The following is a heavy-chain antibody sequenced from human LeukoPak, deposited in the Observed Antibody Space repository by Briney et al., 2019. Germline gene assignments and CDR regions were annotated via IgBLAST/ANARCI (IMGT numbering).Heavy chain of an antibody. CDR1: GWSFSGYY. V-gene: IGHV4-34*01. CDR2: INHGGST. CDR3: ASLKTTVTTPPTVLENAFDI. D-gene: IGHD4-17*01. J-gene: IGHJ3*02. Sequence: SETLSLTCAVYGWSFSGYYWRWIRQPPGKGLEWIGVINHGGSTNYNPSFKSRVSTTVDTTKNQFSLKLSTVTAADTAVYYCASLKTTVTTPPTVLENAFDIWGQGTMVTVSS.